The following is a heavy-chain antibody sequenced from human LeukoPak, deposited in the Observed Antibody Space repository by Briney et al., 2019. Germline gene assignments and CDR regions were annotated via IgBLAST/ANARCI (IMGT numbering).Heavy chain of an antibody. CDR2: ISSGSGYI. Sequence: PGGSLRLSCAASGFTFSSYSINWVRQAPGKGLEWVSSISSGSGYIYYADSVKGRFTISRDDAKSSLYLQMNSLRADDTAVYYCAKLNDNYYYYGMDVWGQGTTVTVPS. D-gene: IGHD1-1*01. V-gene: IGHV3-21*01. J-gene: IGHJ6*02. CDR3: AKLNDNYYYYGMDV. CDR1: GFTFSSYS.